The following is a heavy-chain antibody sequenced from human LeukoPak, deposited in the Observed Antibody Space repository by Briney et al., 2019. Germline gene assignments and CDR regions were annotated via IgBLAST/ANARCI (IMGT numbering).Heavy chain of an antibody. CDR1: GFMFDDYG. D-gene: IGHD1-7*01. V-gene: IGHV3-43*02. CDR2: INGDGIYT. J-gene: IGHJ4*02. CDR3: AKDIEEGYNWNYDLDY. Sequence: GGSLRLSCAASGFMFDDYGMSWVRQAPGKGLEWVSLINGDGIYTYYADSVKGRFTISRDNSKNSLYLRMNSLRSEDTALYYCAKDIEEGYNWNYDLDYWGQRPLVPVSS.